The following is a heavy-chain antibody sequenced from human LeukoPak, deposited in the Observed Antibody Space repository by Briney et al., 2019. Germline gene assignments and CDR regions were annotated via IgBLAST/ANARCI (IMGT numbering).Heavy chain of an antibody. CDR2: TPSGGKTI. CDR1: GFTFIGYT. D-gene: IGHD2-21*01. V-gene: IGHV3-48*01. J-gene: IGHJ4*02. Sequence: PGGALRLSCAASGFTFIGYTMNCVRQAPGKGVECGSYTPSGGKTIYYPHSLDDRLTIYRHNAKNSLSLQMSNQRAEDTPLYYCATQAICGDNCYYRHLDLWGQGTLVTVSS. CDR3: ATQAICGDNCYYRHLDL.